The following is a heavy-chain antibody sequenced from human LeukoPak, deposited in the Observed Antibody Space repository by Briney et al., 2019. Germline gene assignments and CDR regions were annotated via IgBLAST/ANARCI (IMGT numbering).Heavy chain of an antibody. J-gene: IGHJ6*02. CDR1: GGTFSSYA. CDR3: ARGSLLWFGESPGYYGMDV. V-gene: IGHV1-69*13. Sequence: GASVKVSRKASGGTFSSYAISWVRQAPGQGLEWMGGIIPIFGTANYAQKFQGRVTITADESTSTAYMELSSLRSEDTAVYYCARGSLLWFGESPGYYGMDVWGQGTTVTVSS. D-gene: IGHD3-10*01. CDR2: IIPIFGTA.